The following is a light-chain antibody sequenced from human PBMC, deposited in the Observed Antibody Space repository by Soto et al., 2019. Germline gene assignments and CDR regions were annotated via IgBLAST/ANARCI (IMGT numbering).Light chain of an antibody. Sequence: EIVLTQSPGTLSLSPGERATLSCRASQSVSSSYLAWYQQKPGQAPRLLIYGASIRAAGIPDRFSGSGSGTDFPLTISRLEPEDFAVYYCQQYGSSPVTFGQGTKVEIK. J-gene: IGKJ1*01. CDR2: GAS. CDR1: QSVSSSY. CDR3: QQYGSSPVT. V-gene: IGKV3-20*01.